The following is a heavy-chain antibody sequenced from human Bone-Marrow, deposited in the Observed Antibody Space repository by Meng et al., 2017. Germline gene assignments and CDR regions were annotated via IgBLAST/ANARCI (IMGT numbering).Heavy chain of an antibody. CDR3: ARAGGVAVAGIFLGFDP. V-gene: IGHV4-4*07. CDR1: GGSISSYY. J-gene: IGHJ5*02. Sequence: QVQLQEAGPGLVKPSETLSLPCTVSGGSISSYYWSWTRQPAGKGLEWIGRIYTSGSTNYNPSLKSRVTMSVDTSKNQFSLKLSSVTAADTAVYYCARAGGVAVAGIFLGFDPWGQGTLVTVSS. D-gene: IGHD6-19*01. CDR2: IYTSGST.